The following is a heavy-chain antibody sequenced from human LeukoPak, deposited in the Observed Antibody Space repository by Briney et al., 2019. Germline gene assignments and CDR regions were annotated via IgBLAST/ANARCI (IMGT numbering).Heavy chain of an antibody. J-gene: IGHJ4*02. CDR3: ARQRYYYGSGSYYVGLDPYYFDY. D-gene: IGHD3-10*01. CDR2: INHSGST. V-gene: IGHV4-34*01. CDR1: GGSFSGYY. Sequence: PSETLSLTCAVYGGSFSGYYWSWIRQPPGKGLEWIGEINHSGSTNYNPSLKSRVTISVDTSKNQFSLKLSSVTAADTAVYYCARQRYYYGSGSYYVGLDPYYFDYWGQGTLVTVSS.